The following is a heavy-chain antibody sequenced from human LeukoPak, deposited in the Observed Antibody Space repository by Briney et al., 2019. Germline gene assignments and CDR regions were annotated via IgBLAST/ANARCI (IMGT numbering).Heavy chain of an antibody. D-gene: IGHD2/OR15-2a*01. Sequence: SQTLSLTCTVSGGSISSGGSYWSWIRQHPGKGLEWIGYIDYSGSTYYNPSLKTRFTRSVDTSKNQFSLKLSAVTAADTAVYYCARVVAENYYGMAVWGQGTTVTVSS. CDR3: ARVVAENYYGMAV. CDR2: IDYSGST. V-gene: IGHV4-31*03. CDR1: GGSISSGGSY. J-gene: IGHJ6*02.